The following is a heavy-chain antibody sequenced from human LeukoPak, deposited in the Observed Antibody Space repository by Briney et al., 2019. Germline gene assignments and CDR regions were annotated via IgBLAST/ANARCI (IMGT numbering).Heavy chain of an antibody. J-gene: IGHJ4*02. V-gene: IGHV4-38-2*02. CDR1: GYSISSGYY. D-gene: IGHD6-13*01. CDR3: AKGPSRIAAAGAYYFDY. Sequence: SETLSLTCTVSGYSISSGYYWGWIRQPPGKGLEWIGSIYHSGSTYYNPSLKSRVTISVDTSKNQFSLKLSSVTAADTAVYYCAKGPSRIAAAGAYYFDYWGQGTLVTVSS. CDR2: IYHSGST.